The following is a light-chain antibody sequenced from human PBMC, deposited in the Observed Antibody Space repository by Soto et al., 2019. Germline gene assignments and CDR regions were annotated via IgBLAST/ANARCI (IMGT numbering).Light chain of an antibody. Sequence: DIQMTQSPSTLSASVGDRVTITCRASQSISNWLAWYQQKPGKAPKPLIYLASSLESGVPSRFSGSGSGTEFTLAISNLQPDDFATYYCQQYETFSPWTFGQGTKVDI. CDR2: LAS. V-gene: IGKV1-5*03. J-gene: IGKJ1*01. CDR1: QSISNW. CDR3: QQYETFSPWT.